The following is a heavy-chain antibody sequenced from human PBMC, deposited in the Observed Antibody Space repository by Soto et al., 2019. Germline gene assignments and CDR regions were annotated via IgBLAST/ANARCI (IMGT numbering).Heavy chain of an antibody. CDR1: GFTFSIYS. Sequence: GGSLRLSCAASGFTFSIYSMNWVRQAPGKGLEWVASTSDSSHYIYYADSVKGRFTVSRDNAKSSLYLQMDSLRAEDTAVYYCARVRSGGSGYFDYWGQGTLVTVSS. CDR2: TSDSSHYI. J-gene: IGHJ4*02. V-gene: IGHV3-21*01. D-gene: IGHD2-15*01. CDR3: ARVRSGGSGYFDY.